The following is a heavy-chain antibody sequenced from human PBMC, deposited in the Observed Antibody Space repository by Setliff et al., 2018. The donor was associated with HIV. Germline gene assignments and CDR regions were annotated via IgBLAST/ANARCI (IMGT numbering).Heavy chain of an antibody. CDR1: GFSFSSYW. J-gene: IGHJ3*02. D-gene: IGHD1-26*01. V-gene: IGHV3-74*01. Sequence: GGSLRLSCAASGFSFSSYWMHWVRQAPGKGLVWVSRVNTDGSSATFADSVKGRFTISRDNAKNTLYLQMNSLRAEDSAVYFCARVGLGGAFDIWGQGTKVTVS. CDR2: VNTDGSSA. CDR3: ARVGLGGAFDI.